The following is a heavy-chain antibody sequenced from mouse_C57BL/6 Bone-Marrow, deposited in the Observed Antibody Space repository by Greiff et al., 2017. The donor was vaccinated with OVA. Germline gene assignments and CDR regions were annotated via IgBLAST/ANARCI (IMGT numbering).Heavy chain of an antibody. CDR2: ISSGGDYI. CDR3: TRDRYDGYFPWYFDV. D-gene: IGHD2-3*01. CDR1: GFTFSSYA. V-gene: IGHV5-9-1*02. Sequence: EVQLVESGEGLVKPGGSLKLSCAASGFTFSSYAMSWVRQTPEKRLEWVAYISSGGDYIYYAATVKGRFTISRDNARNTLYLQMSSLKSEDTAMYYCTRDRYDGYFPWYFDVWGTGTTVTVSS. J-gene: IGHJ1*03.